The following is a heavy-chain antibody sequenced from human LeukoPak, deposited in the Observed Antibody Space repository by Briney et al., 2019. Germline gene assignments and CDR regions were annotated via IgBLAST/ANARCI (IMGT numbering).Heavy chain of an antibody. CDR1: GGSFSGYY. Sequence: SETLSLTCAVYGGSFSGYYWSWIRQPPGKGLEWIGEINHSGSTNYNPSLKSRVTISVDTSKNQFSLKLSSVTAADTAVYYCARHGIGYGEWFDPWGQGTLVTVSS. J-gene: IGHJ5*02. V-gene: IGHV4-34*01. CDR2: INHSGST. D-gene: IGHD5-12*01. CDR3: ARHGIGYGEWFDP.